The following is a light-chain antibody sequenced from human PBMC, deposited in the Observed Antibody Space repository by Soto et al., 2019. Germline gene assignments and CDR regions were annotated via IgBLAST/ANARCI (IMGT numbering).Light chain of an antibody. V-gene: IGLV2-8*01. CDR2: DVN. Sequence: ALTQPPSASGSPGQSVTISCTGTGGDVGGYNYVSWYQQHPGKVPRLIIYDVNKRPSGVPDRFSGSKSDNTASLTVSGLQAEDEADYYCSSYAGFNNYVFGTGTKLTVL. CDR1: GGDVGGYNY. J-gene: IGLJ1*01. CDR3: SSYAGFNNYV.